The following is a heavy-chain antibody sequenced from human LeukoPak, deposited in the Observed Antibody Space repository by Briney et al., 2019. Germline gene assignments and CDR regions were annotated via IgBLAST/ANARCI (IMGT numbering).Heavy chain of an antibody. D-gene: IGHD3-3*01. J-gene: IGHJ4*02. CDR1: GFTLGSVNA. V-gene: IGHV3-23*01. CDR2: ISASGSAT. CDR3: AKGTLFGVVTSFDF. Sequence: PGGSLRLSCAASGFTLGSVNAMTWVCQAPGKGLEWVSLISASGSATYYADSVRGRFAISRDISKNTLFLQMSSLRTEDTAVYYCAKGTLFGVVTSFDFWGQGTLVTVSS.